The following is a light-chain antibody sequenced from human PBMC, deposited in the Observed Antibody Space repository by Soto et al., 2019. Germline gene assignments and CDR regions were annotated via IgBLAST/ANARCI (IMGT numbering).Light chain of an antibody. CDR3: SSYTSRNTVV. CDR1: SSDIDGYDY. V-gene: IGLV2-14*01. J-gene: IGLJ3*02. Sequence: QSALTQPASVSGSPGQSITMSCTGASSDIDGYDYVSWYQRHPGEAPKLLIYDVTNRPLGVSNRFSASKSGNTASLTISGLQAEDEADYFCSSYTSRNTVVFGGGTKVTVL. CDR2: DVT.